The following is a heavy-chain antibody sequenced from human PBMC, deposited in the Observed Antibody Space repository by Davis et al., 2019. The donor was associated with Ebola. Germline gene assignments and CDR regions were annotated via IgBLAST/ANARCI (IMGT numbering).Heavy chain of an antibody. Sequence: SETLSLTCTVSGDSITDYQWSWIRQPPGTGLEWIGYISNSGSANYNPSLKSRVTMSMDTSKNQFSLKLTSVTAADTAVYYCARVRGEGYSSSWYPPLNWFDPWGQGTLVTVSS. D-gene: IGHD6-13*01. CDR1: GDSITDYQ. J-gene: IGHJ5*02. V-gene: IGHV4-59*12. CDR2: ISNSGSA. CDR3: ARVRGEGYSSSWYPPLNWFDP.